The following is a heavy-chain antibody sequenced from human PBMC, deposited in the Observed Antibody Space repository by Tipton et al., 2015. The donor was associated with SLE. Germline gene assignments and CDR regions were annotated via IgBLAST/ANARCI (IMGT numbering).Heavy chain of an antibody. J-gene: IGHJ4*02. CDR2: LYYTGIT. Sequence: TLSLTCTVSGASINSNYWTWIRQPPGRGLEWIGYLYYTGITDYNPSLKSRVTISVDTSKNQFSLKLRSVTAADTAVYFCARYYCTTTRCYYFDYWGRGTLVTVSS. D-gene: IGHD2-2*01. V-gene: IGHV4-59*01. CDR3: ARYYCTTTRCYYFDY. CDR1: GASINSNY.